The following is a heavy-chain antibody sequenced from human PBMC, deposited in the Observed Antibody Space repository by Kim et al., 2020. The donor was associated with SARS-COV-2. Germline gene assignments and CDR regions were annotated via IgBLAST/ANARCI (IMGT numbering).Heavy chain of an antibody. CDR3: SRGYCTGGTCYSGFY. CDR1: GFTFSDYY. D-gene: IGHD2-15*01. V-gene: IGHV3-72*01. J-gene: IGHJ4*02. CDR2: TRNKTKSYTT. Sequence: GGSLRLSCAVSGFTFSDYYLDWVRQAPGKGLEWVGRTRNKTKSYTTEYAASVKGRFTISRDDSKNSLYLQMNSLKTEDTAVYYCSRGYCTGGTCYSGFYWGQGTLVTVS.